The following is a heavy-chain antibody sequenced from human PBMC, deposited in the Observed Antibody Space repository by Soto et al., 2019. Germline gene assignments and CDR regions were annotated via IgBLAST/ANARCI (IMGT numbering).Heavy chain of an antibody. V-gene: IGHV1-46*01. J-gene: IGHJ5*01. CDR2: INPSGGST. D-gene: IGHD6-13*01. Sequence: QVQLVQSGAEVKKPGASVKLSCKSSEYTFTDYYIHWVRQAPGQGLEWKGLINPSGGSTSYGQKFQGRVTMTRDTSASTVYMKLSSLRSEDTAVYYCATAAYSTSWYDFWGQGTLVTLSS. CDR1: EYTFTDYY. CDR3: ATAAYSTSWYDF.